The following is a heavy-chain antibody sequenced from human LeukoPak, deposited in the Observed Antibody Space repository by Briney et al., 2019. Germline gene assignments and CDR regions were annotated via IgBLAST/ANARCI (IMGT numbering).Heavy chain of an antibody. V-gene: IGHV4-4*07. CDR3: AGAPNQHYFDY. D-gene: IGHD2-2*01. Sequence: PSETLSLTCTVSGGSISNYYWNWIRQPAGKGLEWIGRIYTSGRTKYNPSLKSRVTISVDTSKNQFSLRLTSVTAADTAVYYCAGAPNQHYFDYWGQGTLVTVSS. J-gene: IGHJ4*02. CDR2: IYTSGRT. CDR1: GGSISNYY.